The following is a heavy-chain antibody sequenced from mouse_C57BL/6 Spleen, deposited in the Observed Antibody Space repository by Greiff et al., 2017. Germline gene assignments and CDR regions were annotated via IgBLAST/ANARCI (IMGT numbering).Heavy chain of an antibody. CDR3: SWTVYDGYSYFDY. CDR1: GYTFTDYY. V-gene: IGHV1-26*01. J-gene: IGHJ2*01. Sequence: EVQLQQSGPELVKPGASVKISCKASGYTFTDYYMNWVKQSHGKSLEWIGDINPNNGGTSYNQKFKGKATLTVDKSSSTAYMELRSLTSEDSAVYYCSWTVYDGYSYFDYWGQGTTLTVSS. D-gene: IGHD2-3*01. CDR2: INPNNGGT.